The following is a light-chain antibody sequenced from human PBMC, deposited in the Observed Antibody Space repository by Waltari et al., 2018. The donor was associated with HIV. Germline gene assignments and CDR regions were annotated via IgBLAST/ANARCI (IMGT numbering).Light chain of an antibody. CDR3: ATWDDSLSTVV. CDR1: SSNIGSNN. J-gene: IGLJ3*02. CDR2: RKD. Sequence: QSVLTQIPSASGTPGQRVTISCSGSSSNIGSNNVYWYQQVPGTAPQVLSFRKDQRTSGVPDRFSGSQSGASASRAISGLRSEDHADYFCATWDDSLSTVVFGGGTKLTVL. V-gene: IGLV1-47*01.